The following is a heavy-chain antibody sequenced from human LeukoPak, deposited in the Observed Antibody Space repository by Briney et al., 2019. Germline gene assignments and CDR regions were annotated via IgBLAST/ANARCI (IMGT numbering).Heavy chain of an antibody. Sequence: GGSLRLSCAASGFTFSSYAMHWVRQAPGKGLEWVAVISYDGSNKYYADSVKGRFTISRDNSKNTLYLQMNSLRAEDTAVYYCAKYEAATVGYFDYWAREPWSPSPQ. CDR2: ISYDGSNK. D-gene: IGHD4-11*01. CDR1: GFTFSSYA. V-gene: IGHV3-30-3*02. CDR3: AKYEAATVGYFDY. J-gene: IGHJ4*02.